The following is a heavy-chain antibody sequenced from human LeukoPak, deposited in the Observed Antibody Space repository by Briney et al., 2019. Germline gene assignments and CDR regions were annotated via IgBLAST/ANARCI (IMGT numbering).Heavy chain of an antibody. CDR3: ARRPIVVVPAAIGMGGWFDP. CDR1: GGSISSSNW. J-gene: IGHJ5*02. V-gene: IGHV4-4*02. Sequence: PSGTLSLTCAVSGGSISSSNWWSCVRQPPGKGLGWIGEINHSGSTNYNPSLKSRVTISVDTSKNQFSLKLSSVTAADTAVYYCARRPIVVVPAAIGMGGWFDPWGQGTLVTVSS. D-gene: IGHD2-2*01. CDR2: INHSGST.